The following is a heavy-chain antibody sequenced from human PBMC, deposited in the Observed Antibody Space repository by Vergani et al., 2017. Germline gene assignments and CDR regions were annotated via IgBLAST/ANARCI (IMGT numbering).Heavy chain of an antibody. CDR3: AKAYSSGWYYFDY. V-gene: IGHV3-23*01. J-gene: IGHJ4*02. CDR2: ITGSGGST. D-gene: IGHD6-19*01. CDR1: GFAFSNYA. Sequence: EVQLLESGGGLVQPGGSLRLSCAASGFAFSNYAMSWVRQAPGKGLEWGSAITGSGGSTYYADSVKGRFTISRDNSKNTLYLQMNSLRAEDTAVYYCAKAYSSGWYYFDYWGQGTLVTVSS.